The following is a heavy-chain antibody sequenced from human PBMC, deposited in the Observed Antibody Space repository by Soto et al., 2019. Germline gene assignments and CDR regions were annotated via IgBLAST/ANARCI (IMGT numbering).Heavy chain of an antibody. CDR1: GFSFAGYA. CDR2: VSGGGGST. CDR3: AKTESFNGYYNAFDS. D-gene: IGHD3-9*01. Sequence: PGGSLRLSCAASGFSFAGYAVAWVRQAPGKGLEWVSTVSGGGGSTYYADSVKGRFTISRDNSGNTVYLQMNSLNAGDTALYYCAKTESFNGYYNAFDSWGQGTRVTVPQ. J-gene: IGHJ4*02. V-gene: IGHV3-23*01.